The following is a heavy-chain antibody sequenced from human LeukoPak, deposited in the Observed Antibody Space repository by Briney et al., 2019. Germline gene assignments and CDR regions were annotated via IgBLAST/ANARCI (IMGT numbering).Heavy chain of an antibody. V-gene: IGHV3-7*01. Sequence: GGSLRLSCAASGFTFSSYWMSWVRQAPGKGLEWVANIKQDGSEKYYVDSVKGRFTISRDNAKNSLYLQMNSLRAEDTAVYYCARSRSYGDYVDWFDPWGQGTLVTVSS. D-gene: IGHD4-17*01. CDR3: ARSRSYGDYVDWFDP. CDR1: GFTFSSYW. CDR2: IKQDGSEK. J-gene: IGHJ5*02.